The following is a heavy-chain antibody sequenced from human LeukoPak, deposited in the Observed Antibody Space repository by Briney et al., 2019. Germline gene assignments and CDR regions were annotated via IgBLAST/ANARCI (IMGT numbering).Heavy chain of an antibody. J-gene: IGHJ4*02. CDR2: ISEDGSAK. CDR3: ARDTYRFNDY. V-gene: IGHV3-7*01. Sequence: GGSLRLSCAASGFTFYTYWMSWVRQAPAKGLEWVASISEDGSAKYYVDSVQGRFTISRDNARNSLYLQMNSLRAEDTAVYYCARDTYRFNDYWGQGTLVTVSS. CDR1: GFTFYTYW.